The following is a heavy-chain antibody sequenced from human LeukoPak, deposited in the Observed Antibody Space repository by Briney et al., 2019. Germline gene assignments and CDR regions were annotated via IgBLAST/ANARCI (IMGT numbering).Heavy chain of an antibody. D-gene: IGHD3-22*01. CDR1: GGSSSTYY. Sequence: SETLSLTCSVSGGSSSTYYWSWIRQPPGKGLEWIGYMSYSGSTNYNPSLKSRVTISGDTSKNHFSLKLRSVTAADTAVYYCASRQYYYDSSGYSPFDYWGQGTLVTVSS. V-gene: IGHV4-59*12. CDR2: MSYSGST. CDR3: ASRQYYYDSSGYSPFDY. J-gene: IGHJ4*02.